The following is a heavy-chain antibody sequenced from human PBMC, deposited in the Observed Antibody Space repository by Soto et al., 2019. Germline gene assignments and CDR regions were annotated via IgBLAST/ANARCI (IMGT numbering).Heavy chain of an antibody. V-gene: IGHV1-69*01. D-gene: IGHD1-1*01. CDR1: GGALTSYP. Sequence: QVRLEQSGAEVKKPGSSVRVSCQASGGALTSYPIHWVRQAPGQGLEWMGVIDPMFDTSNLAEKFKARVTFTADEATKTVYLDLTSVRSDDTAVYFCATYPRPYNRIDLWGQGTLLTVSS. CDR3: ATYPRPYNRIDL. CDR2: IDPMFDTS. J-gene: IGHJ5*02.